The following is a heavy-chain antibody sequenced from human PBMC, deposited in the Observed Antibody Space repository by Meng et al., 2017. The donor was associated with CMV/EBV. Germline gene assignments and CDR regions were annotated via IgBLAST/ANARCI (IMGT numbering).Heavy chain of an antibody. V-gene: IGHV1-69*10. CDR1: GGTFSSYA. CDR2: IIPILGIA. D-gene: IGHD3-10*01. CDR3: ARGLRDRGVRYYGMDV. J-gene: IGHJ6*02. Sequence: SVKVSCKASGGTFSSYAISWVRQAPGQGLEWMGGIIPILGIANCAQKFQGRVTITADKSTSTAYMELSSLRSEDTAVYYCARGLRDRGVRYYGMDVWGQGTTVTVSS.